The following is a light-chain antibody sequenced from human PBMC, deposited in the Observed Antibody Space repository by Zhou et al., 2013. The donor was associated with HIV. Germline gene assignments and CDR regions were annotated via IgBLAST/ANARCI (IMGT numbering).Light chain of an antibody. CDR3: QQSYSTPTWT. CDR2: AAF. V-gene: IGKV1-27*01. Sequence: DIQMTQSPSSLSASVGDTVTITCRASQGISNYLAWYQQKPGKVPKLLIYAAFALQSGVPSRFSGSGSGTDFTLTISSLQPEDVATYYCQQSYSTPTWTFGQGTKVEYK. CDR1: QGISNY. J-gene: IGKJ1*01.